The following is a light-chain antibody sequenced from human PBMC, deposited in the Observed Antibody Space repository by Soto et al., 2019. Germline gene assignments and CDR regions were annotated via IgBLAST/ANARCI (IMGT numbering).Light chain of an antibody. Sequence: QSALTQPASVSGSPGQSITISCTGASSDLGDYNYVSWYQQYPGKAPKLMIYDVGARPSGVSDRFSGSKSGNTASLTISGLQAEDEADYFCSSYTSSNTYVFGTGTKVTVL. CDR2: DVG. CDR1: SSDLGDYNY. CDR3: SSYTSSNTYV. J-gene: IGLJ1*01. V-gene: IGLV2-14*01.